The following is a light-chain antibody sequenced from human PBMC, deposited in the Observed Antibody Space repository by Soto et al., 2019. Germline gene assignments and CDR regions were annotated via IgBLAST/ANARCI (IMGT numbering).Light chain of an antibody. J-gene: IGKJ1*01. Sequence: IPITQSPSSLSVSVTDRVTITCRASQDIGNDLGWYQQRPGEAPELLLYAASTLRSGVPSRFSGSGSGTQFALTINSRQPEDYATYFCRQDHTYPWTFGQGTKVEI. V-gene: IGKV1-6*02. CDR2: AAS. CDR3: RQDHTYPWT. CDR1: QDIGND.